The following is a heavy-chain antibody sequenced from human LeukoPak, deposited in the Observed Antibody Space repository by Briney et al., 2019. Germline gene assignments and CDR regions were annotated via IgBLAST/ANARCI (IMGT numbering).Heavy chain of an antibody. CDR1: GFTFTSNV. D-gene: IGHD5-24*01. J-gene: IGHJ4*02. CDR2: ISSSGGST. V-gene: IGHV3-23*01. CDR3: ARDSEMEGGFDY. Sequence: PGGSLRLSCAASGFTFTSNVMSWVRQAPGKGLQWVSAISSSGGSTYYADSVKGRFTISRDNSKNTLYLQMNSLRAEDTAVYYCARDSEMEGGFDYWGQGTLVTVSS.